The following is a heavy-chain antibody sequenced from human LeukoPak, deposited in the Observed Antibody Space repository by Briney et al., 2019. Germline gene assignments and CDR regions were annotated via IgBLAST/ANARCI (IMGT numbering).Heavy chain of an antibody. V-gene: IGHV4-34*01. CDR2: INHSGST. J-gene: IGHJ2*01. Sequence: SETLSLTCTVSGGSISSYYWSWIRQPPGKGLEWIGEINHSGSTNYNPSLKSRVTISVDTSKNQFSLKLSSVTAADTAVYYCARLRVARRYFDLWGRGTLVTVSS. D-gene: IGHD2-15*01. CDR3: ARLRVARRYFDL. CDR1: GGSISSYY.